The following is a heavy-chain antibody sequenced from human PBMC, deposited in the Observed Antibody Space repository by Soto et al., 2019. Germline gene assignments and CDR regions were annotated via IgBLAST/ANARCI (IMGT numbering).Heavy chain of an antibody. V-gene: IGHV5-10-1*01. CDR2: IDPSDSYT. Sequence: GESLKISCKGSGYSFTSYWISWVRQMPGKGREWMGRIDPSDSYTNYSPSFQGHVTISADKSISTAYLQWSSLKASDTAMYYCARHTYYDILTGYYPYYYYYGTDVWGQGTTVTVSS. J-gene: IGHJ6*02. CDR1: GYSFTSYW. CDR3: ARHTYYDILTGYYPYYYYYGTDV. D-gene: IGHD3-9*01.